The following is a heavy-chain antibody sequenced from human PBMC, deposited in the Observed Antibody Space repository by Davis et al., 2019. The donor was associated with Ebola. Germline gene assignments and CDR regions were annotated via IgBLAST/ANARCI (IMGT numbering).Heavy chain of an antibody. J-gene: IGHJ4*02. Sequence: PSETLSLTCTVSGGSISSYYWSWIRQPPGKGLECIGYIYYSGSTNYNPSLKSRVTISVDTSKNQFSLKLSSVTAADTAVYYCARASWMGAPGFDYWGQGTLVTVSS. D-gene: IGHD1-26*01. CDR3: ARASWMGAPGFDY. CDR2: IYYSGST. V-gene: IGHV4-59*01. CDR1: GGSISSYY.